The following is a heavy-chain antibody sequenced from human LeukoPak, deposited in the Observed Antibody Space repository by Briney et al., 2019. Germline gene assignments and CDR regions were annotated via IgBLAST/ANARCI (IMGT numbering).Heavy chain of an antibody. CDR2: IYYSGST. CDR3: ARAVLWFGELFPHFDY. CDR1: GGSISSYY. D-gene: IGHD3-10*01. J-gene: IGHJ4*02. V-gene: IGHV4-59*01. Sequence: SETLSLTCTVSGGSISSYYWSWIRQPPGKGLEWIGYIYYSGSTNYNPSLKSRVTISVDTSKNQFSLKLSSVTAADTAVYYCARAVLWFGELFPHFDYWGQGTLVTVSS.